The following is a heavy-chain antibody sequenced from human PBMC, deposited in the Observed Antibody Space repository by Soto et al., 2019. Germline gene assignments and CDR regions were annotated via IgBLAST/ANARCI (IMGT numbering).Heavy chain of an antibody. V-gene: IGHV1-3*04. D-gene: IGHD3-10*01. J-gene: IGHJ4*02. CDR3: ARDLYGSGTYCFDY. CDR2: INTGNGNT. Sequence: GASVKVSCKASGYSFTTYTIHWVRQAPGQRLEWMGWINTGNGNTKYSPKFQGRVTITRDTSASTAYMDLSSLRSEDTAMYYCARDLYGSGTYCFDYWGQGTLVTVSS. CDR1: GYSFTTYT.